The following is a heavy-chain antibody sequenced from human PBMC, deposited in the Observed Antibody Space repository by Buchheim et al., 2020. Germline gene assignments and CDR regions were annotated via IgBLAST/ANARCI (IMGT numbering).Heavy chain of an antibody. V-gene: IGHV3-30*18. CDR3: AKDLTPYSSSQGSGNWFDP. D-gene: IGHD6-6*01. J-gene: IGHJ5*02. Sequence: QVQLVESGGSVVQPGRSLRLSCAASGFTFSSYGMHWVRQAPGKGLEWVAVISYDGSNKYYADSVKGRFTISRDNSKNTLYLQMNSLRAEDTAVYYCAKDLTPYSSSQGSGNWFDPWGQGTL. CDR2: ISYDGSNK. CDR1: GFTFSSYG.